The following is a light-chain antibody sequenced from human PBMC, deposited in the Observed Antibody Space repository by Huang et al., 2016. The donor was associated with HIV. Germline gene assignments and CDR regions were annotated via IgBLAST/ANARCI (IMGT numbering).Light chain of an antibody. CDR1: QGISNS. V-gene: IGKV1-NL1*01. J-gene: IGKJ2*01. CDR2: STS. CDR3: QQYYNTPGYT. Sequence: DIQMTQFPSSLSASVGDRVTITCRASQGISNSLAWYQEKPGQAPRLLIYSTSRLESEVPSRFSGSGSGTAYTLNIRGLQPEDSAIYYCQQYYNTPGYTFAQGTKLEIK.